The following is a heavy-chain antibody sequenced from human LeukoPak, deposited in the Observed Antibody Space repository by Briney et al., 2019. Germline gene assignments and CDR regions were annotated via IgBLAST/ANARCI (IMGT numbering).Heavy chain of an antibody. CDR2: INHSGST. CDR1: GGSFSGYY. CDR3: ARENCSSTSCYPVY. Sequence: SETLSLTCAVYGGSFSGYYWSWIRQPPGKGLEWIGEINHSGSTNYNPSLKSRVTISVDPSKNQFSLKLSSVTAADTAVYYCARENCSSTSCYPVYWGQGTLVTVSS. V-gene: IGHV4-34*01. D-gene: IGHD2-2*01. J-gene: IGHJ4*02.